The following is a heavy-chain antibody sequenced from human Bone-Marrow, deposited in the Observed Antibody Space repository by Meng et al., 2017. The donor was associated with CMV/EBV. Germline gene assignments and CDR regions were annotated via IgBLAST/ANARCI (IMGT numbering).Heavy chain of an antibody. CDR2: ISTSGDFM. CDR1: GFTFNYYT. D-gene: IGHD3-10*01. J-gene: IGHJ4*02. V-gene: IGHV3-21*01. Sequence: SGFTFNYYTMHWVRQAPGKGLEWVSSISTSGDFMYYADSLKGRFTISRDNAKNSLYLQMNSLRAEDTALYYCARDPFRGRGSGATLDYWGQGTLVTVS. CDR3: ARDPFRGRGSGATLDY.